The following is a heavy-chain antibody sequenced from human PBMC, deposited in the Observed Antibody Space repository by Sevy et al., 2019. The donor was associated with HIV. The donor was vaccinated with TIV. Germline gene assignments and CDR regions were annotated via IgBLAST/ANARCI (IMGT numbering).Heavy chain of an antibody. V-gene: IGHV1-69*13. D-gene: IGHD3-10*01. J-gene: IGHJ4*02. CDR2: IIPIFGTA. Sequence: ASVKVSCKASGGTFSSYAISWVRQAPGQGLEWMGGIIPIFGTANYAQKFQGRVTITADESTSTAYMELSSLRSEDTAVYYCARGFITMVRGARGGFDYWGQGTLVTVSS. CDR1: GGTFSSYA. CDR3: ARGFITMVRGARGGFDY.